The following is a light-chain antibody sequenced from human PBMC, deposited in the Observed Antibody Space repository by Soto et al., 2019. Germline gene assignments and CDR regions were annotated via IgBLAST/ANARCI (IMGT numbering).Light chain of an antibody. J-gene: IGLJ2*01. CDR3: QSYDSSIVV. V-gene: IGLV6-57*02. CDR1: SGSIASNY. CDR2: EDN. Sequence: NFMLTQPHSVSESPGKTVTISCTGSSGSIASNYVQWYQQRPGSAPTTVSYEDNQRPSGVPDRFSGSIDSSSNSASLTISGLKTEDEADYYCQSYDSSIVVFGGGTKVTVL.